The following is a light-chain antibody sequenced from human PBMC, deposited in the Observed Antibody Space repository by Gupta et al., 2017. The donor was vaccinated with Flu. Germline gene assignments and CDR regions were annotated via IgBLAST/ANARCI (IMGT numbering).Light chain of an antibody. CDR1: SSNIGSNT. CDR3: VAWDDSVNGWV. CDR2: SSN. J-gene: IGLJ3*02. V-gene: IGLV1-44*01. Sequence: RVTITCSGSSSNIGSNTANWYQQLPGTAPKLLIYSSNQRLSGVPDRFSGSKSGTAVSLAISGLQSEDEADYYCVAWDDSVNGWVFGGGTKLTV.